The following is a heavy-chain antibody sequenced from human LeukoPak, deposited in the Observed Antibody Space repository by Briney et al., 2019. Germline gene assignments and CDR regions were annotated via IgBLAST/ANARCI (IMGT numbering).Heavy chain of an antibody. CDR2: ISYDGSNK. J-gene: IGHJ6*03. D-gene: IGHD3-3*01. Sequence: GGSLRLSCAASGFTFSSYGMHWVRQAPGKGLEWVAVISYDGSNKYYADSVKGRFTISRDNSKNPLYLQMNSLRAEDTAVYYCANNNYDFWSGYPVEYMDVWGKGTTVTVSS. V-gene: IGHV3-30*18. CDR1: GFTFSSYG. CDR3: ANNNYDFWSGYPVEYMDV.